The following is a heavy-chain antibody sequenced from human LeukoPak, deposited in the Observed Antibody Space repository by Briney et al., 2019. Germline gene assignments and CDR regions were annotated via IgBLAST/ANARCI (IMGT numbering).Heavy chain of an antibody. Sequence: GGSLRLSCAASGFTFDDYTMHWVRQAPGKGLEWVSLIYWDGYTTYYADSVKGRFTISRDNSKNSLYLQMNSLRTEDTALYYCAKGGNYLASGTADYWGQGTLVTVSS. CDR1: GFTFDDYT. CDR3: AKGGNYLASGTADY. D-gene: IGHD1-7*01. V-gene: IGHV3-43*01. J-gene: IGHJ4*02. CDR2: IYWDGYTT.